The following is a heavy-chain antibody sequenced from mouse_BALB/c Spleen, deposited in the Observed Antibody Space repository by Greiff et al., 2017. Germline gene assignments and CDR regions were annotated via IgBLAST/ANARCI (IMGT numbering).Heavy chain of an antibody. V-gene: IGHV3-2*02. D-gene: IGHD2-3*01. Sequence: EVQLQESGPGLVKPSQSLSLTCTVTGYSITSDYAWNWIRQFPGNKLEWMGYISYSGSTSYNPSLKSRISITRDTSKNQFFLQLNSVTTEDTATYYCARGDYDGYYWGQGTTLTVSS. CDR3: ARGDYDGYY. CDR2: ISYSGST. J-gene: IGHJ2*01. CDR1: GYSITSDYA.